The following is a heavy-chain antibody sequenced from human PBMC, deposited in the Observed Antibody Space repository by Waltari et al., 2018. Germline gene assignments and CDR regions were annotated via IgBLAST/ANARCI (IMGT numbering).Heavy chain of an antibody. CDR2: TFYRSQWYI. CDR3: ARDFEGGVDY. V-gene: IGHV6-1*01. CDR1: GDSVSSNRAA. J-gene: IGHJ4*02. D-gene: IGHD3-16*01. Sequence: QVQLQQSGPGLVKPSQTLSLTCAISGDSVSSNRAAWHWIRQSPSRGLEWLGRTFYRSQWYIEYAVSLRSRIIISPDTSKNQFSLQVNSVTPEDTAVYYCARDFEGGVDYWGQGTLVTVSS.